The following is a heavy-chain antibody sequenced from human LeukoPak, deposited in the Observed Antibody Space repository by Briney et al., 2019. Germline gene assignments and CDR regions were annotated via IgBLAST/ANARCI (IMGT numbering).Heavy chain of an antibody. D-gene: IGHD6-19*01. V-gene: IGHV7-4-1*02. CDR2: INTNTGNP. CDR1: GYTFTTYA. CDR3: ARDGSIAVAGGFDY. J-gene: IGHJ4*02. Sequence: ASVKVSCKASGYTFTTYAMNWVRQAPGQGLEWMGWINTNTGNPRYAKGFTGRFVFSLDTSVSTAYLQISSLKAEDTAVYYCARDGSIAVAGGFDYWGQGTLVTVSS.